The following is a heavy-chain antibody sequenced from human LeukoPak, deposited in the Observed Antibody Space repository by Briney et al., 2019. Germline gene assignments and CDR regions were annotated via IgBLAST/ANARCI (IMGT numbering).Heavy chain of an antibody. Sequence: SETLSLTCTVSGGSISSYYWSWIRQPPGKGLEWIGYIYYSGSTNYNPSLKSRVTISVDTSKNQFSLKLSSVTAADTAVYYCARVYYDILTGYLHDAFDIWGQGTMVTVSS. CDR3: ARVYYDILTGYLHDAFDI. D-gene: IGHD3-9*01. CDR2: IYYSGST. J-gene: IGHJ3*02. V-gene: IGHV4-59*01. CDR1: GGSISSYY.